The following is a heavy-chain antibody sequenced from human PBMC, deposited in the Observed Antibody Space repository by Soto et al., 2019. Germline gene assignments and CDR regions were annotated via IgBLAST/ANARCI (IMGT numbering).Heavy chain of an antibody. CDR1: GGTFSSYT. CDR2: IIPILGIA. CDR3: AREPDGSQLDP. V-gene: IGHV1-69*08. D-gene: IGHD3-10*01. J-gene: IGHJ5*02. Sequence: QVQLVQSGAAVKKPGSSVKVSCKASGGTFSSYTISWVRQAPGQGLEWMGWIIPILGIANYAQKFQGRVTITADKSTSTAYMELSSLRSEDTAVYYCAREPDGSQLDPWGQGTLVTVSS.